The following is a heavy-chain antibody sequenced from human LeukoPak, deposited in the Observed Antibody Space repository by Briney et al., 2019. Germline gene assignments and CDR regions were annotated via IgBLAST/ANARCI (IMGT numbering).Heavy chain of an antibody. V-gene: IGHV1-3*01. D-gene: IGHD5-12*01. J-gene: IGHJ4*02. CDR1: GYTFTSYA. Sequence: GASVKVSCKASGYTFTSYAMHWVRQAPGQRLEWMGWINAGNGNTKYSQKFQGRVTITRDTSASTAYMELSSLRSEDTAVYYCAKVQDRGYSGYDWRIQLWQNNDYWGQGTLVTVSS. CDR2: INAGNGNT. CDR3: AKVQDRGYSGYDWRIQLWQNNDY.